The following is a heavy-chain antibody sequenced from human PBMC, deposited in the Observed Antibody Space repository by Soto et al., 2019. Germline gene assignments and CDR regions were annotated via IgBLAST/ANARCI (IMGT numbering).Heavy chain of an antibody. D-gene: IGHD1-20*01. Sequence: SVKVSCKASGFTFTSSAVQWVRQARGQRLEWIGWIVVGSGNTNYAQKFQERVTITRDMSTSTAYMELSSLRSEDTAVYYCAADYPPIKYGMDVWGQGTTVTVSS. CDR2: IVVGSGNT. CDR3: AADYPPIKYGMDV. CDR1: GFTFTSSA. V-gene: IGHV1-58*01. J-gene: IGHJ6*02.